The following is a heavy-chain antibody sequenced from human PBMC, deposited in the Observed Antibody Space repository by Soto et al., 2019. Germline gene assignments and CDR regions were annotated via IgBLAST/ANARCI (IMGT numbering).Heavy chain of an antibody. V-gene: IGHV5-51*01. D-gene: IGHD2-2*02. CDR3: ARQGYCSRTSCYTVDF. J-gene: IGHJ4*02. CDR2: IYPGGSNT. CDR1: GYSFTSYW. Sequence: PGESLKISCKGSGYSFTSYWIGWVRQMPGKGLEWMGIIYPGGSNTRYSPSLQGQVTISADKSISTAYLQWSSLKASDTAMYYCARQGYCSRTSCYTVDFWGPGPLVTVSS.